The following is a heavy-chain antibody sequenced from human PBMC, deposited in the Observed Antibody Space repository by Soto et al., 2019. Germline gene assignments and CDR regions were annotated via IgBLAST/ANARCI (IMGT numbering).Heavy chain of an antibody. D-gene: IGHD2-15*01. CDR3: AHVLVVVANYGMDV. CDR1: GFSLSTSGVG. CDR2: IYWDDDK. J-gene: IGHJ6*02. Sequence: QITLKESGPTLVKPTQTLTLTCTFSGFSLSTSGVGVGWIRQPPGKALEWLALIYWDDDKRYRPSLTSRLTITKDTPKNQVVLTMTNMDPVDTATYYCAHVLVVVANYGMDVWGQGTTVTVSS. V-gene: IGHV2-5*02.